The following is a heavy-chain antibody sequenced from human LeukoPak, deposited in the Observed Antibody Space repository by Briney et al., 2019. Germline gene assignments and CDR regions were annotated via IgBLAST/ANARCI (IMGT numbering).Heavy chain of an antibody. CDR1: GYSISSGYY. J-gene: IGHJ4*02. D-gene: IGHD1-26*01. V-gene: IGHV4-38-2*02. CDR2: IYHSGST. CDR3: ARGVGATTWYYLDY. Sequence: PSETLSLTCTVSGYSISSGYYWGWIRQPPGKGLEWIGSIYHSGSTYYNPSLKSRVTISVDTSKNQFSLKLSSVTAADTAVYYCARGVGATTWYYLDYWGQGTLVTVSS.